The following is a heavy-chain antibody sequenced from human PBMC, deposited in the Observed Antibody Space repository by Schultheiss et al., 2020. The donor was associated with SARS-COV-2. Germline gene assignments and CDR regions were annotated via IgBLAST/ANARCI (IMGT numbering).Heavy chain of an antibody. J-gene: IGHJ5*02. CDR1: GGSISSGGYY. Sequence: SETLSLTCTVSGGSISSGGYYWSWIRQPPGKGLEWIGYIYYSGSTNYNPSLKSRVTISVDTSKNQFSLKLSSVTAADTAVYYCARGCGVRGVIIISGPKNWFDPWGQGTLVTVSS. V-gene: IGHV4-61*08. CDR3: ARGCGVRGVIIISGPKNWFDP. D-gene: IGHD3-10*01. CDR2: IYYSGST.